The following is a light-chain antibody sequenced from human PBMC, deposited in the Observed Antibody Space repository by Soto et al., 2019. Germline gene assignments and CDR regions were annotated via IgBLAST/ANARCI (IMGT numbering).Light chain of an antibody. Sequence: QSALTQPRSVSGSPGQSVTISCTGTSSDVGGYNYVSWYQQHPGKAPQLMIYDVTKRPSGVPDRFSGSKSGNTASLTISGLQADDEADYYCCSYACRYTTVFGGGTKLTVL. CDR1: SSDVGGYNY. CDR3: CSYACRYTTV. V-gene: IGLV2-11*01. J-gene: IGLJ3*02. CDR2: DVT.